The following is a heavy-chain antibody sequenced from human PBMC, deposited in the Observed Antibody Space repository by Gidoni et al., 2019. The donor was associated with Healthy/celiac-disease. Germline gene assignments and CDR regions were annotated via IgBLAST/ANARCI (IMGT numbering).Heavy chain of an antibody. V-gene: IGHV3-23*01. CDR2: ISGSGGST. D-gene: IGHD3-22*01. CDR1: GFTFLSYA. J-gene: IGHJ4*02. Sequence: EVQLLESGVGWVQPGGSLRLSCAASGFTFLSYALSWVRQAPGKGLEWVSAISGSGGSTYYADSVKGRFTISRDNSKNTLYLQMNSLRAEDTAVYYCAKGVLSYYYDSSGYPTFWYWGQGTLVTVSS. CDR3: AKGVLSYYYDSSGYPTFWY.